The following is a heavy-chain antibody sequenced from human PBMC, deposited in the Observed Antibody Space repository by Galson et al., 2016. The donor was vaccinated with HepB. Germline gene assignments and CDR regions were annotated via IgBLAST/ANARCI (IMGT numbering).Heavy chain of an antibody. D-gene: IGHD2-15*01. CDR1: GDSVSSNSAT. CDR2: TYYRSAWLD. Sequence: CAISGDSVSSNSATWNWIRQSPSRGLEWLGRTYYRSAWLDDYAISVKSRISINPDTSKNRFSLHLNSVTPEDTAVYYCVRERRYCTDGSCYSFDYWGLGTLVTVSS. V-gene: IGHV6-1*01. J-gene: IGHJ4*02. CDR3: VRERRYCTDGSCYSFDY.